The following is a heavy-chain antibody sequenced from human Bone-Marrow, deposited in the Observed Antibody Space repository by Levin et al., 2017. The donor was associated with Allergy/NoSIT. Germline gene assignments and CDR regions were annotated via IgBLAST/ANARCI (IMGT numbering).Heavy chain of an antibody. CDR2: IIPILGIA. D-gene: IGHD5-24*01. Sequence: SVKVSCKASGGTFSSYTISWVRQAPGQGLEWMGRIIPILGIANYAQKFQGRVTITADKSTSTAYMELSSLRSEDTAVYYCASPRDGDNYFDYWGQGTLVTVSS. V-gene: IGHV1-69*02. CDR3: ASPRDGDNYFDY. J-gene: IGHJ4*02. CDR1: GGTFSSYT.